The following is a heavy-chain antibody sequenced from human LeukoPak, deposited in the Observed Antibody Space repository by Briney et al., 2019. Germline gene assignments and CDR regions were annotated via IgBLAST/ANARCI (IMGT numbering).Heavy chain of an antibody. CDR3: ARKYCSSTSCLFDC. CDR2: ISSSGSSI. D-gene: IGHD2-2*01. Sequence: GGSLRLSCAASGFTFSSYEMNWVRQAPGKGLEWVSYISSSGSSIYYADSVKGRFTISRDNAKNSLYLQMNSLRAEDTAVYYCARKYCSSTSCLFDCWGQGTLDTVSS. J-gene: IGHJ4*02. V-gene: IGHV3-48*03. CDR1: GFTFSSYE.